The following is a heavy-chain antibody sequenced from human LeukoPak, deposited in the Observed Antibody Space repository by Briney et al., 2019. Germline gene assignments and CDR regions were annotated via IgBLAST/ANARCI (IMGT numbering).Heavy chain of an antibody. V-gene: IGHV1-46*01. CDR2: INPSGGST. J-gene: IGHJ4*02. CDR1: GHTFTSYY. D-gene: IGHD6-13*01. Sequence: ASVKVSRKASGHTFTSYYMHWVRQAPGQGLEWMGIINPSGGSTSYAQKFQGRVTMTRDTSTSTAYMELSSLRSEDTAVYYCARDIAAAGYFDYWGQGTLVTVSS. CDR3: ARDIAAAGYFDY.